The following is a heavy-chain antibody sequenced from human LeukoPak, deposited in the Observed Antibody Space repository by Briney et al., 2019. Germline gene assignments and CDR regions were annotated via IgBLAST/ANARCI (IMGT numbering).Heavy chain of an antibody. V-gene: IGHV3-23*01. D-gene: IGHD6-19*01. J-gene: IGHJ4*02. CDR1: GFTFSSYA. Sequence: GGSLRLSCAASGFTFSSYAMTWVRQAPGEGLEWVSGISGSGGRTHHADSVKGRFTISRDNSKNTVYLQMNSLRAEDTAVYYCAVSSGWALDYWGQGTLVSVSS. CDR3: AVSSGWALDY. CDR2: ISGSGGRT.